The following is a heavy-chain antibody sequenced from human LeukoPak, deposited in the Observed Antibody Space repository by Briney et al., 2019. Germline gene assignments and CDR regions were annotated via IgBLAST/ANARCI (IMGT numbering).Heavy chain of an antibody. CDR1: GYTFTGYY. V-gene: IGHV1-2*02. D-gene: IGHD2-2*01. CDR2: INPNSGGT. CDR3: ARGDIVVVPYYYYMDV. Sequence: ASVKVSCKASGYTFTGYYMHWVRQAPGQGLEWMGWINPNSGGTNYAQKFQGRVTMTRDRSISTAYMELSRLRSDDTAVYYCARGDIVVVPYYYYMDVWGKGTTVTVSS. J-gene: IGHJ6*03.